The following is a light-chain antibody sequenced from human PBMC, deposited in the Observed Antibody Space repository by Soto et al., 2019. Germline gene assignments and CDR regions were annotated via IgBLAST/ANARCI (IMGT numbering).Light chain of an antibody. CDR1: QSVSSSY. Sequence: EIVLTQSPDTLSLSAGERATLSCRDSQSVSSSYLAWYHQKPGQAPRLLIYGASSRATGIPDRFSGSGSGTVFTLTISRLEPEDFAVYYCQQYGSSPKTFGQGTKLEIK. CDR2: GAS. V-gene: IGKV3-20*01. J-gene: IGKJ2*01. CDR3: QQYGSSPKT.